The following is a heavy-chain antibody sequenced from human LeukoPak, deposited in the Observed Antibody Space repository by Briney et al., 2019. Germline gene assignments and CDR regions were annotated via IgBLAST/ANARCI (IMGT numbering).Heavy chain of an antibody. CDR1: GGSISSGGYY. V-gene: IGHV4-31*03. Sequence: SETLSLTCTVSGGSISSGGYYWSWIRQHPGKGLEWIGYIYHSGSTYYNPSLKSRVTISVDTSKNQFSLKLSSVTAADTAVYYCASTVVDYFDYWGQGTLVTVSS. J-gene: IGHJ4*02. CDR3: ASTVVDYFDY. CDR2: IYHSGST. D-gene: IGHD4-23*01.